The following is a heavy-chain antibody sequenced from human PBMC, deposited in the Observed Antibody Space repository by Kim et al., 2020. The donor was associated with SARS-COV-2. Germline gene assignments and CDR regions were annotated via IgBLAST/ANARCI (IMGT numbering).Heavy chain of an antibody. V-gene: IGHV3-23*01. Sequence: SVKGRFTISRDNSKNTLYLQMNSLRAEDTAVYYCAKDNTANWGSLDAFDIWGQGTMVTVSS. J-gene: IGHJ3*02. D-gene: IGHD7-27*01. CDR3: AKDNTANWGSLDAFDI.